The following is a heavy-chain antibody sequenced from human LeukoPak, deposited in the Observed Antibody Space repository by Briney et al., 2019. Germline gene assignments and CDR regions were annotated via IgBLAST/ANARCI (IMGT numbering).Heavy chain of an antibody. J-gene: IGHJ4*02. V-gene: IGHV1-69*05. CDR1: GGTFSSYA. Sequence: SSVKVSCKASGGTFSSYAISWVGQAPGQGLEWMGGIIPIFGTANYAQKFQGRVTITTDESTSTAYMELSSLRSEDTAVYYCASRPEGYYYDSSGYFDYWGQGTLVTVSS. CDR2: IIPIFGTA. CDR3: ASRPEGYYYDSSGYFDY. D-gene: IGHD3-22*01.